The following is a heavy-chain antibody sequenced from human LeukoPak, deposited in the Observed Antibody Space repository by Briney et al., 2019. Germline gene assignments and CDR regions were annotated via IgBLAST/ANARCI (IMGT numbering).Heavy chain of an antibody. CDR2: INHSGST. J-gene: IGHJ5*02. V-gene: IGHV4-34*01. CDR1: GGSFSGYY. D-gene: IGHD2-2*01. Sequence: SETLSLTCAVYGGSFSGYYWSWIRQPPGKGLEWIGEINHSGSTNYNPSLNSRVTISVDTSKNQFSLKLSSVTAADTAVYYCARFALIVLVPAAIGGWFDPWGQGTLVTVSS. CDR3: ARFALIVLVPAAIGGWFDP.